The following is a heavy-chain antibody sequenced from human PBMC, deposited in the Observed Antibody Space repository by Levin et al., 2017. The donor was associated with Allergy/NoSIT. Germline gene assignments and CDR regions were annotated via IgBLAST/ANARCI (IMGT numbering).Heavy chain of an antibody. CDR3: AKDHDSSGYPTFDL. Sequence: GGSLRLSCAASGFTVSSYDMNWVRQAPGKGLEWVSIISGSGGSTYYADSVKGRFTISRDNSKNTLYLQMNSLRAEDTAVYYCAKDHDSSGYPTFDLWGRGTLVTVSS. CDR1: GFTVSSYD. V-gene: IGHV3-23*01. CDR2: ISGSGGST. J-gene: IGHJ2*01. D-gene: IGHD3-22*01.